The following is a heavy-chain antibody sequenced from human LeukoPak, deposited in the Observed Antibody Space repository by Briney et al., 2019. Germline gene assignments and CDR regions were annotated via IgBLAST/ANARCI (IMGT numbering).Heavy chain of an antibody. J-gene: IGHJ4*02. Sequence: PGGSLRLSCAASGFTFSTYTMYWVRHPPGKRLEWVSIIGNNGGGIHYADSVKGRFTISRDNFKNALYLQMNSLRVEDTAVYYCAKYARTAMVGSQDYWGQGTLVTVSS. CDR1: GFTFSTYT. D-gene: IGHD5-18*01. V-gene: IGHV3-23*01. CDR2: IGNNGGGI. CDR3: AKYARTAMVGSQDY.